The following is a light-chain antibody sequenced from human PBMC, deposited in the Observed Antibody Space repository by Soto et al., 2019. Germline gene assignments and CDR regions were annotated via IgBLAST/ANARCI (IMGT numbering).Light chain of an antibody. CDR2: HAS. CDR1: KRISNF. CDR3: QQYNSYS. J-gene: IGKJ1*01. V-gene: IGKV1-5*01. Sequence: IQMDQCPSSLFGSXGDRVTITCRASKRISNFLAWYQQKPGTATKVLIYHASNLQSGVPSRFSGSGSATEFTLTISSLQPDEFATDYCQQYNSYSFGQGTKVDIK.